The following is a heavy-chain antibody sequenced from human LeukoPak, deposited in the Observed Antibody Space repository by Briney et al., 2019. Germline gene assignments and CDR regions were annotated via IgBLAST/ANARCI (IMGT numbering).Heavy chain of an antibody. J-gene: IGHJ4*02. CDR1: GFTFSSYA. CDR2: ISGSGGST. CDR3: AKDPNDYVWGSYARLRFDY. Sequence: QTGGSLRLSCAASGFTFSSYAMSWVRQAPGKGVEWVSAISGSGGSTYYADYVKGRFTISRDNSKNTLYLQMNSLRAEDTAVYYCAKDPNDYVWGSYARLRFDYWGQGTLVTVSS. D-gene: IGHD3-16*01. V-gene: IGHV3-23*01.